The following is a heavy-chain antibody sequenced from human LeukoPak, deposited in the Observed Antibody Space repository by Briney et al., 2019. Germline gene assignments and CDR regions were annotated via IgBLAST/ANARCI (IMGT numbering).Heavy chain of an antibody. CDR3: VRDDFNREALFAH. Sequence: GGSLRLSCAASGFTFSDYYMSWIRQAPGKGLEWVSYISSSGSTIYYADSVKGRFTISRDNAKNSLYLQMNSLRAEDTAVYYCVRDDFNREALFAHWGQGTLATVSS. CDR1: GFTFSDYY. CDR2: ISSSGSTI. D-gene: IGHD1-14*01. J-gene: IGHJ4*02. V-gene: IGHV3-11*04.